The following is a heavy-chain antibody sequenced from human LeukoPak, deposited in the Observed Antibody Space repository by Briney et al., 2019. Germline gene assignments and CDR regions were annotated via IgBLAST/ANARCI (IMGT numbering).Heavy chain of an antibody. Sequence: GGSLKLSCAASGFTFSGSAMHWVRQASGKGLEWVGRIRSKANSYATAYAVSVKGRFTISRDDSKNTAYLQMNSLKTEDTAVYYCTRRRLGVSDHWGQGTLVTVSS. CDR3: TRRRLGVSDH. D-gene: IGHD1-26*01. CDR1: GFTFSGSA. V-gene: IGHV3-73*01. CDR2: IRSKANSYAT. J-gene: IGHJ4*02.